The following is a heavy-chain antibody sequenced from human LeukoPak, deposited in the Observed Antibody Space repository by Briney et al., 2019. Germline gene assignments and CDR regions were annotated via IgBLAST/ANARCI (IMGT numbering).Heavy chain of an antibody. J-gene: IGHJ4*02. Sequence: GGSLRLSCAASGFTFSDSYMSWIRQAPGKGLEWVSHISTGGSTIYYADSVKGRFTISRDNAKNSLYLQMNSLRAEDTAVYYCARGNLFPAYWGQGTLVTVSS. CDR1: GFTFSDSY. CDR3: ARGNLFPAY. CDR2: ISTGGSTI. V-gene: IGHV3-11*01.